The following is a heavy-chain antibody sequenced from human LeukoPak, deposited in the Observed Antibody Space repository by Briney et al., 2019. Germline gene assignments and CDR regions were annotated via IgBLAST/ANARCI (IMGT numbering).Heavy chain of an antibody. CDR2: INPSGDST. D-gene: IGHD3-22*01. CDR1: GDTFTSYD. CDR3: ARDGDYYDSSGYTDY. Sequence: GASVRVSCKASGDTFTSYDMHWVRQAPGQGLEWMGIINPSGDSTSYAQKFQGRVTMTRDMSTSTVYMELSSLRSEDTAVYYCARDGDYYDSSGYTDYWGQGTLVTVSS. V-gene: IGHV1-46*01. J-gene: IGHJ4*02.